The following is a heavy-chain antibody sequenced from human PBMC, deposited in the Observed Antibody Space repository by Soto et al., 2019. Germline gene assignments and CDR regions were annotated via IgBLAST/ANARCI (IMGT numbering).Heavy chain of an antibody. CDR1: GVSFNNNG. CDR3: ARVLYYGSGSYSPYGMDV. D-gene: IGHD3-10*01. J-gene: IGHJ6*02. CDR2: VSPPFRTS. V-gene: IGHV1-69*01. Sequence: QVQLVQSGAEVKKPGSSVKVSCKTSGVSFNNNGIGWVRQAPGHGLEWMGGVSPPFRTSNYARKFQGRISTTAAASPGTVNMELSSLTSEDTAQYYCARVLYYGSGSYSPYGMDVWGQGTTVTVSS.